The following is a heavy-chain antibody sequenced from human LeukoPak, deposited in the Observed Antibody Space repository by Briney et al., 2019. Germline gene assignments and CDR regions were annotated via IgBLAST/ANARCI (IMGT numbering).Heavy chain of an antibody. CDR3: ATGRVRGVIITSAPVEGV. J-gene: IGHJ6*04. D-gene: IGHD3-10*01. CDR2: INSDGSST. Sequence: GGSLRLSCAASGFTFSSYWMHWVRQAPGKGLVWVSRINSDGSSTSCADSVKGRFTISRDNAKNTLYLQMNSLRAEDTAVYYCATGRVRGVIITSAPVEGVWGKGTTVTVSS. CDR1: GFTFSSYW. V-gene: IGHV3-74*01.